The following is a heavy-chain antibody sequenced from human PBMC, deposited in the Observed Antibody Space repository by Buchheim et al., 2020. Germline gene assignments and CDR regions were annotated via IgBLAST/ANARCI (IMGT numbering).Heavy chain of an antibody. CDR2: FNHSGST. J-gene: IGHJ6*02. Sequence: QVQLQQWGAGLLKPSETLSLTCAVYGWSFSGYYWSWIRQPPGRGLEWIREFNHSGSTNSNPSLKSRVTLSVDTSTNQFSLKLSSVTAADTAVYYCARISTGTTDTSYYCYYGMDVWGQGTT. CDR3: ARISTGTTDTSYYCYYGMDV. D-gene: IGHD1-7*01. CDR1: GWSFSGYY. V-gene: IGHV4-34*01.